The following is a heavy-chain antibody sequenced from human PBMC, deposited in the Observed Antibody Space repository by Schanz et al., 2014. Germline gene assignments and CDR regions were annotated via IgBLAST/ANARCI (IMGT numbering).Heavy chain of an antibody. J-gene: IGHJ3*02. Sequence: EVQLLESGGGLIQPGGSLRLSCAASGFTFRSYAMSWVRQAPGKGLEWVSYVSSNNIYTKYADSVRGRFTISRDNAKNSLFLQMNSLRADDTAVYYCARDMLRRYGALEIWGRGTMVTVSS. CDR3: ARDMLRRYGALEI. V-gene: IGHV3-21*05. CDR1: GFTFRSYA. CDR2: VSSNNIYT. D-gene: IGHD2-8*01.